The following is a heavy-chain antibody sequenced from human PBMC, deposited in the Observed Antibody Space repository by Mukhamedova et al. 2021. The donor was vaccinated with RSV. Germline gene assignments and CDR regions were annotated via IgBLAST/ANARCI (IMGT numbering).Heavy chain of an antibody. J-gene: IGHJ6*03. Sequence: APGKGLEWVAQISYDGYNKFYADSVKGRFTVSRDNSKNTLSLQMSDLKPEDTAVYFWSKERVSTQTYYYYYYMDVWGEGTTVTVSS. D-gene: IGHD2-8*01. CDR3: SKERVSTQTYYYYYYMDV. V-gene: IGHV3-30*04. CDR2: ISYDGYNK.